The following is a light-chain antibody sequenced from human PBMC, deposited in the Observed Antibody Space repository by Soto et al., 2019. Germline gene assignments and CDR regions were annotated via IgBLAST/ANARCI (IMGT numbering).Light chain of an antibody. CDR1: SSDVGAYNL. Sequence: QSALTQPASVSGSPGQSITISCTGTSSDVGAYNLVSWYQQHPGKAPKLVICDVNNRPSGVSNRFSGSKSGNTASLTISGHQAEDEGDYYCSSSANTNSGVFGGGTKVTVL. CDR2: DVN. CDR3: SSSANTNSGV. J-gene: IGLJ3*02. V-gene: IGLV2-14*03.